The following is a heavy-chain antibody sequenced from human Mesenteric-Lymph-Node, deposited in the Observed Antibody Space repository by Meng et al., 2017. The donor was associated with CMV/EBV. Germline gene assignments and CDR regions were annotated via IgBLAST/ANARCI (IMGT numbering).Heavy chain of an antibody. J-gene: IGHJ4*02. CDR1: GGSITTYY. D-gene: IGHD3-9*01. CDR2: ISDSGNI. V-gene: IGHV4-59*01. Sequence: SETLSLTCTVSGGSITTYYWSWIRQPPGKGLEWIGYISDSGNINYNPSFKSPVSISVDTSKNQFSLKLESVTAADTAVYYCAKRVLPSGSASGTPAQGRLTDWGQGTLVTVSS. CDR3: AKRVLPSGSASGTPAQGRLTD.